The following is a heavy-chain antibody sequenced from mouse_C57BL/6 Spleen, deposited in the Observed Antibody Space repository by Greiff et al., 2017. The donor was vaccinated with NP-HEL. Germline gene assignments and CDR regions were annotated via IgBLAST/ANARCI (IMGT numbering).Heavy chain of an antibody. CDR1: GYTFTSYW. Sequence: QVQLQQPGAELVKPGASVKLSCKASGYTFTSYWMQWVKQRPGQGLEWIGEIDPSDSYTNYNQKFKGKATLTVDTSSSTAYMQLSSLTSEDSAVYYWARNYKGGFAYWGQGTLVTVSA. CDR2: IDPSDSYT. D-gene: IGHD2-12*01. J-gene: IGHJ3*01. V-gene: IGHV1-50*01. CDR3: ARNYKGGFAY.